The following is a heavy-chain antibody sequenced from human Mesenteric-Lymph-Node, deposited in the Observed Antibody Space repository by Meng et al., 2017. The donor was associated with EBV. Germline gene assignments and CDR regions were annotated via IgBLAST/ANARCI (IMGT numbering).Heavy chain of an antibody. J-gene: IGHJ5*02. CDR3: ARGVQVAWRFDP. V-gene: IGHV4-34*02. CDR2: INHSGSA. D-gene: IGHD2-15*01. CDR1: GGSFSNYY. Sequence: QGRLKKWGAGRLKPSETLSLTCEVSGGSFSNYYWSWIRQTPGKGLEWIGEINHSGSANYNPSLKSRVTISIDTSKNQFSLRLNSVTAADTAVYYCARGVQVAWRFDPWGQGTLVTVSS.